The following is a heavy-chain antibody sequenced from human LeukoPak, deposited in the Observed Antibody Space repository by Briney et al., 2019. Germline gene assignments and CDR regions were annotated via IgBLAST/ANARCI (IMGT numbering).Heavy chain of an antibody. V-gene: IGHV3-20*04. CDR1: GFTFDDYG. CDR3: ARGEYYYDSSGYYPSFDY. Sequence: GGSLRLSCAASGFTFDDYGMSWVRHAPGKGLEWVSGINWNGGSTGYADSVKGRFTISRDNAKNSLYLQMNSLRAEDTALYYCARGEYYYDSSGYYPSFDYWGQGTLVTVSS. CDR2: INWNGGST. J-gene: IGHJ4*02. D-gene: IGHD3-22*01.